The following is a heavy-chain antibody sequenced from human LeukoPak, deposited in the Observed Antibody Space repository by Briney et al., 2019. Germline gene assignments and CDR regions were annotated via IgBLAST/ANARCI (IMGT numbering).Heavy chain of an antibody. J-gene: IGHJ4*02. Sequence: GRSLRLSCAASGFTFSSYATHWVRQAPGKGLEWVAVISYDGSNKYYADSVKGRFTISRDNSKNTLYLQMNSLRAEDTAVCYCARAGGGNWGQGTLVTVSS. D-gene: IGHD3-10*01. CDR3: ARAGGGN. CDR2: ISYDGSNK. CDR1: GFTFSSYA. V-gene: IGHV3-30*04.